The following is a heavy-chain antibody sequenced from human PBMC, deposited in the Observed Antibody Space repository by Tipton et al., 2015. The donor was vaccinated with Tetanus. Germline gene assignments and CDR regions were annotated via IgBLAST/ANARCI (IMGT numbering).Heavy chain of an antibody. CDR1: GGSISGSSYY. CDR3: ARPGVGGYTGYYFDF. CDR2: IYYSGSS. D-gene: IGHD5-12*01. Sequence: TLSLTCTVSGGSISGSSYYWGWIRQPPGKGLEWIGSIYYSGSSYYNPTLKSRVTISVDTSKNQFSLKLDSVIAADAAVYYCARPGVGGYTGYYFDFWGQGPVVTVSS. V-gene: IGHV4-39*01. J-gene: IGHJ4*02.